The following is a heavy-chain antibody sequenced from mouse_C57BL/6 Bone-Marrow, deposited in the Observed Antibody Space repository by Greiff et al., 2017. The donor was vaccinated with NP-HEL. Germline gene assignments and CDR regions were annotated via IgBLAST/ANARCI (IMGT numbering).Heavy chain of an antibody. CDR3: ARHNDGYYVAMDY. D-gene: IGHD2-3*01. V-gene: IGHV5-12*01. Sequence: EVMLVESGGGLVQPGGSLKLSCAASGFTFSDYYMYWVRQTPEKRLEWVAYISNGGGSTYYPDTVKGRFTISRDNAKNTLYLQMSRLKSEDTAMYCCARHNDGYYVAMDYWGQRTSVTVST. J-gene: IGHJ4*01. CDR2: ISNGGGST. CDR1: GFTFSDYY.